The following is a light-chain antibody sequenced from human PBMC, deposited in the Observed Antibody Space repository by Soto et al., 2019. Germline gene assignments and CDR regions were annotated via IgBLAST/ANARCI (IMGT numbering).Light chain of an antibody. Sequence: EIVMTQSPATLSLSPLDRATLSCMASQSISSNLAWYQQKPGQAPRLLIYGASSRATGIPDRFSGSGSGTDFTLTISSLQPEDVAAYYCQKYNSAPLTFGGGTKVDIK. CDR2: GAS. J-gene: IGKJ4*01. CDR1: QSISSN. CDR3: QKYNSAPLT. V-gene: IGKV3D-15*01.